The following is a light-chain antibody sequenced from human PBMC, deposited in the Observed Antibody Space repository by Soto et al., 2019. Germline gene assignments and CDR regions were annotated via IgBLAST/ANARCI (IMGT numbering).Light chain of an antibody. CDR3: QQYNNWPIT. CDR1: QIILSN. CDR2: GAS. Sequence: EIVMTQSPATLSVSPGERVTLSCRASQIILSNLVWYQQKPGQAPRLLIYGASTRATGIPARFSGSGSGTEFTLTISSLQSEDFAVYYCQQYNNWPITFGQGTRLEIK. V-gene: IGKV3-15*01. J-gene: IGKJ5*01.